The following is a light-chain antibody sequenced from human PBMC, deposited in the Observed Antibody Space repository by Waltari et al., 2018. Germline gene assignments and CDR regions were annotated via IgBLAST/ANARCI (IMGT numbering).Light chain of an antibody. Sequence: YDLTQPTSVSVSPGQTAATNCSGEGLPKQYTFWYQQKSGQAPVLVMSDDNKRPSGIPGSFSGSSAGTVATLTITGAQVDDEADYYCYSKDTDGGSQGKIGGGTKLTVL. CDR3: YSKDTDGGSQGK. V-gene: IGLV3-10*01. CDR2: DDN. J-gene: IGLJ2*01. CDR1: GLPKQY.